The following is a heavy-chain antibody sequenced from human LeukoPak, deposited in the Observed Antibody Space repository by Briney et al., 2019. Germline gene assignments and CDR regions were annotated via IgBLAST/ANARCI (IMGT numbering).Heavy chain of an antibody. D-gene: IGHD3-16*02. Sequence: PGRSLRLFCAASGVTLSNYGMHWVRQAPGQGLEWVAVIWYDGNKKDYADSVKGRLTISRDNSKNTLYLEMNSLRAEDTAVYYCARDRAVRYFDYWGQGTLVTVSS. CDR2: IWYDGNKK. CDR3: ARDRAVRYFDY. J-gene: IGHJ4*02. CDR1: GVTLSNYG. V-gene: IGHV3-33*01.